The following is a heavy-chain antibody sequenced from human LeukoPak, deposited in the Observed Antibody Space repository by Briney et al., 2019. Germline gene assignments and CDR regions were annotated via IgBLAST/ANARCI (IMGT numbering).Heavy chain of an antibody. CDR2: IYYSGST. CDR1: GGSFSDYY. D-gene: IGHD1-26*01. J-gene: IGHJ4*02. V-gene: IGHV4-59*08. CDR3: ARLGSATYDY. Sequence: SETLSLTCSVSGGSFSDYYWNWIRQPPGKGLEWIGHIYYSGSTNYHPSLKSRVTISLDTSKNRFSLKLSSVTAADTAVYYCARLGSATYDYWGQGTLVTVSS.